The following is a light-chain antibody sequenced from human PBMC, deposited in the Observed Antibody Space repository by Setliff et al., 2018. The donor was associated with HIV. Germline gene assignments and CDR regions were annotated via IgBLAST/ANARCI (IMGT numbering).Light chain of an antibody. V-gene: IGLV1-44*01. J-gene: IGLJ1*01. Sequence: SVLTQSPSASGTPGQRVTISCSGSSSHIGSTTVNWYQQLPGTAPKLLMYSNNQRPSGVPDRFSGSKSGTSASLAISGLQSEDEADYYCAAWDNSLNGLYVFGTGTKVTV. CDR1: SSHIGSTT. CDR3: AAWDNSLNGLYV. CDR2: SNN.